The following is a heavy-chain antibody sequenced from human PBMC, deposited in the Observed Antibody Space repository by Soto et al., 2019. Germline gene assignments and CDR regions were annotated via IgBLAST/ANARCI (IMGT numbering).Heavy chain of an antibody. J-gene: IGHJ5*01. CDR2: IYHSGST. D-gene: IGHD6-19*01. CDR3: ARVRDLLNTGYSSGWFVS. V-gene: IGHV4-4*02. CDR1: GGSISSSNW. Sequence: SETLSLTCAVSGGSISSSNWWSWVRQPPGKGLEWIGEIYHSGSTNYNPSLKSRVTISVDKSKNQFSLKLSSVTAADTAVYYCARVRDLLNTGYSSGWFVSWGQGTLVTVSS.